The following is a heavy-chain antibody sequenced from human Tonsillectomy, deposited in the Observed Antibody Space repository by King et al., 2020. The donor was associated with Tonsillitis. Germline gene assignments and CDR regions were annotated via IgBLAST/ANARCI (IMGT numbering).Heavy chain of an antibody. V-gene: IGHV4-61*02. D-gene: IGHD6-13*01. CDR1: GGSLSSGTYY. J-gene: IGHJ2*01. CDR2: IYARGGT. CDR3: VRQYSSSRYWNWYLDL. Sequence: QLQESGPGLVKPAQTLSVTCTVSGGSLSSGTYYWTWIRQSAGKGLGWIGRIYARGGTGYNPPLKSRVTMSIDTSTTQFSLEMKSVTAADTAVYFCVRQYSSSRYWNWYLDLWGRGTLVTVSS.